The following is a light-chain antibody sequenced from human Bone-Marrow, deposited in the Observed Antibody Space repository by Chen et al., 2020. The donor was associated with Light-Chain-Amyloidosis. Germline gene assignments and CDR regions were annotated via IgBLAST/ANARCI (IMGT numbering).Light chain of an antibody. CDR1: SGSIATNY. V-gene: IGLV6-57*01. CDR3: QSYQGSSQGV. Sequence: NFMLTQPHSVPESPGKTVIISCPPSSGSIATNYVQWYQQRPGSSPTTVIYEDDQRPSGVPDRFSGSIDRSSNSASLTISGLKTEDEADYYCQSYQGSSQGVFGGGTKLTVL. CDR2: EDD. J-gene: IGLJ3*02.